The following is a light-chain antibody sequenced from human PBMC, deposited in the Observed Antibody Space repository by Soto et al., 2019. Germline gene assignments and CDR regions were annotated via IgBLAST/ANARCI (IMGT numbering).Light chain of an antibody. Sequence: EIVLTQSPGTLSLSPGERATLSCRASQSVSNNYLAWYQQKPGQAPRLLIYGASNRATGIPDRFGGSGSGTDFTLTISRLEPEDFAVYYCQQYDSSPKTFGQGTKVDIK. V-gene: IGKV3-20*01. CDR3: QQYDSSPKT. CDR2: GAS. CDR1: QSVSNNY. J-gene: IGKJ1*01.